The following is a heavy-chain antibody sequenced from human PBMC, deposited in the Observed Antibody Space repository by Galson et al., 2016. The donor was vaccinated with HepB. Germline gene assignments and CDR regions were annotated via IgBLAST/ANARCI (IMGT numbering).Heavy chain of an antibody. CDR1: GGSISSGDYY. V-gene: IGHV4-31*03. Sequence: TLSLTCTVSGGSISSGDYYWSWIRQHPGKGLEWIGYIYYSGTTYYNPSLKSRVTISVDRSNNQFSLEVNSVTAADTAVYYCARDSVQFRGSDYWGRGTLVIVSS. CDR2: IYYSGTT. D-gene: IGHD3-10*01. J-gene: IGHJ4*02. CDR3: ARDSVQFRGSDY.